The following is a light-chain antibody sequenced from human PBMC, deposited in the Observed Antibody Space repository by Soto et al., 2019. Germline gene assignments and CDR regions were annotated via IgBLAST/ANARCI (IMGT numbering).Light chain of an antibody. CDR3: QQYNSISPT. CDR1: QSISRR. J-gene: IGKJ2*01. V-gene: IGKV1-5*01. CDR2: DAS. Sequence: DIQMTQSPSTLSASVGDRVTLTCRASQSISRRLAWYHQKLGEAPKLLIYDASSLESGVPSRFSGSGSGTEFTLTICSLQPDDFASYYCQQYNSISPTFGQGTMLEIK.